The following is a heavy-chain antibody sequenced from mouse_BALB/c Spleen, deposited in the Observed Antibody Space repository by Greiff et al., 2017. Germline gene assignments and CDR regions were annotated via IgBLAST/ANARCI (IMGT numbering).Heavy chain of an antibody. D-gene: IGHD2-1*01. J-gene: IGHJ4*01. V-gene: IGHV3-6*02. CDR2: ISYDGSN. CDR3: ARDHYGNYAMDY. Sequence: EVHLVESGPGLVKPSQSLSLTCSVTGYSITSGYYWNWIRQFPGNKLEWMGYISYDGSNNYNPSLKNRISITRDTSKNQFFLKLNSVTTEDTATYYCARDHYGNYAMDYWGQGTSVTVSS. CDR1: GYSITSGYY.